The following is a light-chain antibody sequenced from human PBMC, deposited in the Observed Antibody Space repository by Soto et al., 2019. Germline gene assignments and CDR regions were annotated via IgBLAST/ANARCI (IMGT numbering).Light chain of an antibody. CDR3: CSYAGSSTLAV. J-gene: IGLJ7*01. V-gene: IGLV2-23*02. CDR2: EVN. Sequence: QSALTQPASVSGSPGQSITISCTGTSSDVGSYNLVSWYQQHPTKAPKLMIYEVNKRPSVVSNRFSGSKSDNTASLTISGLQAEDDADYYCCSYAGSSTLAVFGGGTQLTVL. CDR1: SSDVGSYNL.